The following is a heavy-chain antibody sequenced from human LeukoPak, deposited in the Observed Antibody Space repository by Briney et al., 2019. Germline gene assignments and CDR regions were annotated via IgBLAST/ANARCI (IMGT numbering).Heavy chain of an antibody. CDR2: IYYSGNT. V-gene: IGHV4-39*07. Sequence: KSSETPSLTCTVSGGSISSSSYYWGWIRQPPGKGLEWIGSIYYSGNTYYNPSLKSRVTISVDTSKNQFSLKLRSVTAADTAVYYCARESADGYSGPMENWFDPWGQGTLVTVSS. CDR3: ARESADGYSGPMENWFDP. CDR1: GGSISSSSYY. J-gene: IGHJ5*02. D-gene: IGHD5-12*01.